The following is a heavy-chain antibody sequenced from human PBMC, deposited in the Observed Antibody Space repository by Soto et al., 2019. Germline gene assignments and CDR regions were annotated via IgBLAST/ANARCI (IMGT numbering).Heavy chain of an antibody. Sequence: PPVNLSRKTSGYIFTNYGISWVQQAPGQGLEWMGWISTYDGSTSYAQNVQGRVTLTTDTSTTTAYMELTSLRSDDTAVYYCARSLGFYGLWSYPAVSRFLVYWG. CDR1: GYIFTNYG. J-gene: IGHJ4*03. D-gene: IGHD3-10*01. V-gene: IGHV1-18*01. CDR2: ISTYDGST. CDR3: ARSLGFYGLWSYPAVSRFLVY.